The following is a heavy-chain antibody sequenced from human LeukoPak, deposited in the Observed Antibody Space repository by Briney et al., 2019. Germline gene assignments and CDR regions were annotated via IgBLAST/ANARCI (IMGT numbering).Heavy chain of an antibody. D-gene: IGHD6-13*01. CDR1: GFTFDDYA. CDR2: ISWNSDSI. CDR3: AKDIAAAGTDAFDI. J-gene: IGHJ3*02. Sequence: GRSLRLSCAASGFTFDDYAMHWVRQAPGKGLEWVSGISWNSDSIGYADSVKGRFTISRDNAKNSLYLQMNSLRAEDMALYYCAKDIAAAGTDAFDIWGQGTMVTVSS. V-gene: IGHV3-9*03.